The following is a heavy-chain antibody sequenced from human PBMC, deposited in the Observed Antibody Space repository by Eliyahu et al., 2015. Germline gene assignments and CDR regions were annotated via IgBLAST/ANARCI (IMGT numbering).Heavy chain of an antibody. D-gene: IGHD6-19*01. Sequence: EVQLVESGGGLVKPGGSLXLSXXASGFXFXTXSMNWVRQGPGKGLEWVSSISSSSSYIYYADSVKGRFTISRDNAKNSLYLQMNSLRAEDTAVYYCARDVMMYSSGWTQAFDIWGQGTMVTVSS. CDR2: ISSSSSYI. CDR3: ARDVMMYSSGWTQAFDI. CDR1: GFXFXTXS. J-gene: IGHJ3*02. V-gene: IGHV3-21*01.